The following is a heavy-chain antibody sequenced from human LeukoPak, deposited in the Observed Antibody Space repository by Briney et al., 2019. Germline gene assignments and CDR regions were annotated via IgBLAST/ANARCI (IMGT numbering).Heavy chain of an antibody. CDR2: ISAYNGNT. CDR1: GYTFTSYG. V-gene: IGHV1-18*01. Sequence: ASVKVSCKASGYTFTSYGISWVRQAPGQGLEWMGWISAYNGNTNYAQKLQGRVTMTRDTSTSTVYMELSSLRSEDTAVYYCARDSSRDGYNYGPYYFDYWGQGTLVTVSS. D-gene: IGHD5-24*01. J-gene: IGHJ4*02. CDR3: ARDSSRDGYNYGPYYFDY.